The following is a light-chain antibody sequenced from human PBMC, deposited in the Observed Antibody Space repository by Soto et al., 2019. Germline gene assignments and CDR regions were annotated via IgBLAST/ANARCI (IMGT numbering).Light chain of an antibody. CDR1: QSVLFSSNNKNY. Sequence: DIVMTQSLDSLAVSLGERATINCKSSQSVLFSSNNKNYLAWYQQKPGQPPKLLINWASTRESGVPDRFSGSGSGTDFTLTISSLQAEDVAVYYCQHYNGSPRTFGQGTKVEL. V-gene: IGKV4-1*01. CDR3: QHYNGSPRT. CDR2: WAS. J-gene: IGKJ2*01.